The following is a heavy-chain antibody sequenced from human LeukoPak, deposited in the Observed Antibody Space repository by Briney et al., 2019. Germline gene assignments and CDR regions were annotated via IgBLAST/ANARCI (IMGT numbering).Heavy chain of an antibody. V-gene: IGHV3-21*01. CDR3: ARDPSGARYLMDV. J-gene: IGHJ6*03. CDR2: ITSTRNYI. Sequence: PGGSLRLSCAASGFTFSDYSMNWVRQAPGKGLEWVSSITSTRNYIFYANSAKGRFTISRDNAKSSVYLQMNSLRAEDTAVYYCARDPSGARYLMDVWGKGTTVTVSS. CDR1: GFTFSDYS. D-gene: IGHD1-26*01.